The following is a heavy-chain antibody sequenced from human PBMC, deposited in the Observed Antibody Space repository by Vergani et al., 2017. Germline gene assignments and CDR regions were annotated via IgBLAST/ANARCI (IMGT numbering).Heavy chain of an antibody. Sequence: QVQLVESGGGVVQPGTSLRLSCAASGFIFNNHGMQWVRQAPGKGLEWVAIIWDDGSKKNYGDSMKGRFTISRDNSKDTLYLEMNSLRGEDSAVYYCVRHSWVRSCKSVNCSSWDYWGQGNPVNVSS. CDR1: GFIFNNHG. D-gene: IGHD2/OR15-2a*01. CDR2: IWDDGSKK. V-gene: IGHV3-33*01. CDR3: VRHSWVRSCKSVNCSSWDY. J-gene: IGHJ4*02.